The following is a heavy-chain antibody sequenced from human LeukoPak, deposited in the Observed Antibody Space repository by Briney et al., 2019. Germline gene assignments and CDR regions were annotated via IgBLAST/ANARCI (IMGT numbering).Heavy chain of an antibody. CDR1: GYTFTSYG. V-gene: IGHV1-18*01. J-gene: IGHJ6*02. Sequence: ASVKVSCKASGYTFTSYGISWVRQAPGQGLEWMGWISAYNGNTNYAQKLQGRVTMTTDTSTSTAYMELRSLRSDDTAVYYCARGVNDCSGGSCPSLPYYYYGMDVWGQGTTVTVSS. D-gene: IGHD2-15*01. CDR2: ISAYNGNT. CDR3: ARGVNDCSGGSCPSLPYYYYGMDV.